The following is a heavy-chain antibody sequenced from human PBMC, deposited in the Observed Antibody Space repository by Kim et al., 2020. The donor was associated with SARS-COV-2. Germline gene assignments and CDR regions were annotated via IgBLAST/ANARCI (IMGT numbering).Heavy chain of an antibody. V-gene: IGHV3-7*01. CDR2: IKQDGSEK. J-gene: IGHJ3*02. Sequence: GGSLRLSCAASGFTFSSYWMSWVRQAPGKGLEWVANIKQDGSEKYYVVSVKGRFTISRDNAKNSLYLQMNSLRAEDTAVYYCARFCGGRVGGGDCPQVDAFDIWGQGTMVTVSS. D-gene: IGHD2-21*01. CDR1: GFTFSSYW. CDR3: ARFCGGRVGGGDCPQVDAFDI.